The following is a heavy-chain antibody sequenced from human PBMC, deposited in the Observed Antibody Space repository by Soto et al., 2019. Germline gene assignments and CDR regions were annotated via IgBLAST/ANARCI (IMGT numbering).Heavy chain of an antibody. J-gene: IGHJ4*02. CDR1: GFTFNNFA. V-gene: IGHV3-23*01. Sequence: EVHLLGCGGDLVKPGGSLRLSCEVSGFTFNNFAMSWVRQSPGKGLEWVSTISSDGDLRHYAESVKGRFTISRDNSKSSLFLQMNSLRAEDTALYSCAKVRQRFLDILTGATNFDSWGQGTLVTVSS. CDR3: AKVRQRFLDILTGATNFDS. D-gene: IGHD3-9*01. CDR2: ISSDGDLR.